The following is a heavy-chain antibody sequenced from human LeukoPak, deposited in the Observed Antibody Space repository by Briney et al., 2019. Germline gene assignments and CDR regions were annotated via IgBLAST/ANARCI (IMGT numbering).Heavy chain of an antibody. CDR2: ISAYNGNT. CDR1: GYTFTSYG. J-gene: IGHJ6*03. CDR3: ASTLRKVSGYYYYMDV. D-gene: IGHD2-15*01. Sequence: GASVTVSFKASGYTFTSYGISWVRQAPGQGLEWMGWISAYNGNTNYAQKLQGRVTMTTDTSTSTAYMELRSLRSDDTAVYYCASTLRKVSGYYYYMDVWGKGTTVTVSS. V-gene: IGHV1-18*01.